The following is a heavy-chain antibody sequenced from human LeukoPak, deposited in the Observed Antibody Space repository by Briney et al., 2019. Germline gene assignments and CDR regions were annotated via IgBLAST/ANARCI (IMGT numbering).Heavy chain of an antibody. Sequence: GGSLRLSCAASGFTFSSYSMNWVRQAPGKGLEWVSSISSSSSYIYYADSVKGRFTISRDNAKNSLYLQMNSLRAEDTAVYYCARSSTGTTYDWFDPWGQGTLVTVSS. D-gene: IGHD1-1*01. CDR1: GFTFSSYS. V-gene: IGHV3-21*01. CDR3: ARSSTGTTYDWFDP. J-gene: IGHJ5*02. CDR2: ISSSSSYI.